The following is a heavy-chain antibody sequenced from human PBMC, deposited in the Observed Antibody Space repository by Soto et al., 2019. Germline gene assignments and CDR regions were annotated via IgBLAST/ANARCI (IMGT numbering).Heavy chain of an antibody. J-gene: IGHJ4*02. V-gene: IGHV3-30-3*01. CDR3: ARDQRAYIVDTIGDY. Sequence: QVQLVESGGGVVQPGRSLRLSCAASGFTFSSYAMHWVRQAPGKGLEWVAVISYDGSNKYYADSVKGRFTISRDNSKNTLYLQMNSLRAEDTAVYYCARDQRAYIVDTIGDYWGQGTLVTVSS. CDR1: GFTFSSYA. CDR2: ISYDGSNK. D-gene: IGHD5-12*01.